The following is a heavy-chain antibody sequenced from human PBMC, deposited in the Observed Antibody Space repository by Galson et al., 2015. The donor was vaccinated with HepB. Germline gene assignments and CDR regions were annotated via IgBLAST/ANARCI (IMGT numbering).Heavy chain of an antibody. CDR2: IKEDGRMK. CDR3: TTEPPYCSGGSCNDAFDI. V-gene: IGHV3-7*03. J-gene: IGHJ3*02. CDR1: GFSFSTSW. Sequence: SLRLSCAASGFSFSTSWMNWARQAPGKGLEWVANIKEDGRMKHYVDSVKGRFTISRDNAKNSLYLQMKSLRAEDTAVYYCTTEPPYCSGGSCNDAFDIWGQGTMVTVSS. D-gene: IGHD2-15*01.